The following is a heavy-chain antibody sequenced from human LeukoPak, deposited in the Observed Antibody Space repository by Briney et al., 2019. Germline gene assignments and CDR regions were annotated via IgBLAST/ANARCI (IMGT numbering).Heavy chain of an antibody. Sequence: SETLSLTCTVSGGSISSYYWSWIRQPPGKGLEWIGYIYYSGSTNYNPSLKSRVTISVDTSKNQFSLKLSSVTAADTAIYYCARDLSGSYCHWGQGTLVTVSS. CDR1: GGSISSYY. V-gene: IGHV4-59*12. CDR2: IYYSGST. J-gene: IGHJ4*02. CDR3: ARDLSGSYCH. D-gene: IGHD1-26*01.